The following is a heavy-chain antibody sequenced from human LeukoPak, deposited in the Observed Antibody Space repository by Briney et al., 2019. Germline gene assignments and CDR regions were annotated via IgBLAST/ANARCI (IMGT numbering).Heavy chain of an antibody. CDR3: AKEGRSLQTY. CDR2: ISSSSSTI. D-gene: IGHD5-24*01. J-gene: IGHJ4*02. CDR1: GFTFSSYS. Sequence: GGSLRLSCAASGFTFSSYSMNWVRQAPGKGLEWVSYISSSSSTIYYADSVKGRFTISRDNAKNSLYLQMNSLRAEDTAVYYCAKEGRSLQTYWGQGTLVTVSS. V-gene: IGHV3-48*01.